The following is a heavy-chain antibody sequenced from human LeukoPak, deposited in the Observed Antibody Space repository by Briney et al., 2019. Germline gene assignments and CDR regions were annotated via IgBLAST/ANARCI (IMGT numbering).Heavy chain of an antibody. J-gene: IGHJ5*02. Sequence: GSLRLSCVASGFSFSDSVIHWVRQAPGKGLEWVSAISGSGGSTYYADSVKGRFTISRDNSKNTLYLQMNSLRAEDTAVYYCAIKLYCSSTSCPLSPWGQGTLVTVSS. V-gene: IGHV3-23*01. CDR2: ISGSGGST. CDR1: GFSFSDSV. D-gene: IGHD2-2*01. CDR3: AIKLYCSSTSCPLSP.